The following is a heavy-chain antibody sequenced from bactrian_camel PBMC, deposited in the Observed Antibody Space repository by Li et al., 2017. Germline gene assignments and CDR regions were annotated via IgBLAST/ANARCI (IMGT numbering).Heavy chain of an antibody. Sequence: QLVESGGGLVQPGGSLRLSCTVSGFTFTPYYLTWVRQTPGKGLEWVSSLWSDSERPYYADSVKGRVTISTDIAKTTLYLRMNNLKSEDTALYYCVLGWFRGQGTQVTVS. V-gene: IGHV3-2*01. CDR2: LWSDSERP. CDR3: VLGWF. CDR1: GFTFTPYY. J-gene: IGHJ4*01. D-gene: IGHD5*01.